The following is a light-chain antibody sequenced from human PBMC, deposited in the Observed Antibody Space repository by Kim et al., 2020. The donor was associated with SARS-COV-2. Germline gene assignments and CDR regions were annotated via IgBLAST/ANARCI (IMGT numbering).Light chain of an antibody. CDR3: MQALQRRGT. CDR2: LGS. V-gene: IGKV2-28*01. J-gene: IGKJ2*02. Sequence: PASISCRSSQSLLHSNGYNYLDWYLQKPGQSPHLLIYLGSNRASGVPDRFSGSGSGTDCTLKISRVEAEDVGVYYCMQALQRRGTFGQGTKVDIK. CDR1: QSLLHSNGYNY.